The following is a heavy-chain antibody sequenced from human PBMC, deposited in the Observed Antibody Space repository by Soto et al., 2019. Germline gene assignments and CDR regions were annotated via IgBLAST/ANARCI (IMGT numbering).Heavy chain of an antibody. V-gene: IGHV4-39*01. Sequence: SETLALTSAVSGGPMKSRTYSWGWIRQPPGKTLEWIGTIYYHGNTYSNPSLKSRVTISVDTSNNQLSLKLRSVTAADTAVYYCARHDGFSSGWIFDYWGHGTLVTV. D-gene: IGHD6-19*01. CDR3: ARHDGFSSGWIFDY. CDR2: IYYHGNT. J-gene: IGHJ4*01. CDR1: GGPMKSRTYS.